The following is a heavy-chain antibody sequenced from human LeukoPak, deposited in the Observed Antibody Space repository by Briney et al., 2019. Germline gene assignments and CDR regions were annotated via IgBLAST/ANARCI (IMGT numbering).Heavy chain of an antibody. CDR1: GYSFTSYW. D-gene: IGHD2-21*02. V-gene: IGHV5-51*01. J-gene: IGHJ4*02. CDR3: ARPRVTASMGAFDY. Sequence: LGESLKISCKGSGYSFTSYWIAWVRQMPGKGLEWMGIIYPGDSDTRYSPSFQGQVTISADKSISTAYLQWSSLKASDTAMYYCARPRVTASMGAFDYWGQGTLVTVSS. CDR2: IYPGDSDT.